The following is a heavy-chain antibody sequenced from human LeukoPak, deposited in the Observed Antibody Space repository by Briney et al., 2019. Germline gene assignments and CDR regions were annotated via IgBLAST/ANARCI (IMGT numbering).Heavy chain of an antibody. D-gene: IGHD3-10*01. CDR1: GYTFTSYG. CDR3: ARVGGTYYYGSGSFRPRSYYYYGMDV. V-gene: IGHV1-18*01. CDR2: ISAYNGNT. Sequence: GASVKVSCKASGYTFTSYGISWVRQAPGQGLEWMGWISAYNGNTNYAQKLQGRVTMTTDTSTSTAYMELRSLRSDDTAVYYCARVGGTYYYGSGSFRPRSYYYYGMDVWGQGTTVTVSS. J-gene: IGHJ6*02.